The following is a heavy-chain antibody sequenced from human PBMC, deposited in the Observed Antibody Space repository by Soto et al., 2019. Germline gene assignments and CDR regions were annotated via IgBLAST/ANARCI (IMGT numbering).Heavy chain of an antibody. CDR2: VNGDGSST. D-gene: IGHD1-7*01. V-gene: IGHV3-74*01. CDR3: ASVARDNWNYGY. J-gene: IGHJ4*02. Sequence: EVQLVESGGGLVQPGGSLRLSCAASGFTFSSYWMHWVRQAPGKGLVWVSRVNGDGSSTYYADSVKGRFTISRDNAKNTLYLQMNSLRAEDTAVYYCASVARDNWNYGYWGQGTLVTVSS. CDR1: GFTFSSYW.